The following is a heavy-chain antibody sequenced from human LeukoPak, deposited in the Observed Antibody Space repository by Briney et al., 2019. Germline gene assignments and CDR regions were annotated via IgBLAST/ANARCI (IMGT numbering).Heavy chain of an antibody. Sequence: GGSLRLSCAASGFTFSDYAMSWVRQAPGKGLEWLSVISGGSSGSTYYADSVTGRFTVSRDNSKNTLYLQMNSLRAEDTAVYYCARGSWGRDFYYYYYMDVWGKGTTVTISS. D-gene: IGHD7-27*01. CDR1: GFTFSDYA. J-gene: IGHJ6*03. CDR3: ARGSWGRDFYYYYYMDV. CDR2: ISGGSSGST. V-gene: IGHV3-23*01.